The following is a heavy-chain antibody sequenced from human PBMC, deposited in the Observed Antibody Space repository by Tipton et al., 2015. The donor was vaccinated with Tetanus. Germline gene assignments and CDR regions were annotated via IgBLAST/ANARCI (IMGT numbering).Heavy chain of an antibody. J-gene: IGHJ6*02. D-gene: IGHD6-25*01. CDR3: ARMQRYGMDV. CDR2: IYTSEST. CDR1: GGSISSYY. V-gene: IGHV4-4*07. Sequence: GLVKPSETLSLTCTVSGGSISSYYWSWIRRPAGKGLEWIGRIYTSESTNYNPSLKSRLTMSVDTSKNQFSLRLNSVTAADTAVYYCARMQRYGMDVWGQGTTVTVSS.